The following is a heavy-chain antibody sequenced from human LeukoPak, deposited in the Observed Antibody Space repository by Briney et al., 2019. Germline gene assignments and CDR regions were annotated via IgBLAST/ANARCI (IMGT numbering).Heavy chain of an antibody. J-gene: IGHJ4*02. CDR3: ARDGNYYDSSGYHIIDY. D-gene: IGHD3-22*01. CDR2: IYSGGST. V-gene: IGHV3-66*02. CDR1: GFTVSSNY. Sequence: GGSLRLSCAASGFTVSSNYMSWVRQAPGKGLERVSVIYSGGSTYYADSVKGQFTISRDNSKNTLYLQMRAEDTAVYYCARDGNYYDSSGYHIIDYWGQGTLVTVSS.